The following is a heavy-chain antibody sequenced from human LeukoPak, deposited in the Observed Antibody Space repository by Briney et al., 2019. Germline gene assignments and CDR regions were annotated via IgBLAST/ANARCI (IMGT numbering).Heavy chain of an antibody. CDR3: ARGDGDGAPSWFDP. CDR1: GGSISSSSYY. V-gene: IGHV4-39*07. D-gene: IGHD4-17*01. CDR2: IYYSGST. Sequence: SETLSVICTVSGGSISSSSYYWGWIRQPPGKGLEWIGSIYYSGSTYYNPSLKSRVTISVDTSKNQFSLKLSSVTAADTAVYYCARGDGDGAPSWFDPWGQGTLVTVSS. J-gene: IGHJ5*02.